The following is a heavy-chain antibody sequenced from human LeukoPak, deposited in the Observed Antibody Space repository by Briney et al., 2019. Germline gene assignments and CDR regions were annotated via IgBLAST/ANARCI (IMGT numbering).Heavy chain of an antibody. CDR2: ISSSSSYI. CDR3: ARGRGVSYTLDY. Sequence: GGSLRLSCAASGFTFSSYSMNWVRQAPGKGRGWVSSISSSSSYIYYADSVTGRFTISRDNAKNSLYLQMNSVRAEDTAVYYCARGRGVSYTLDYWGQGPLVTVSS. D-gene: IGHD3-16*01. J-gene: IGHJ4*02. V-gene: IGHV3-21*01. CDR1: GFTFSSYS.